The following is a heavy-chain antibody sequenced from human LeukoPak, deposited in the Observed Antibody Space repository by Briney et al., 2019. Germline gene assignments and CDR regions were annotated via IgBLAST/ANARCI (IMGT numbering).Heavy chain of an antibody. J-gene: IGHJ6*02. Sequence: PSETLSLTCAVYGGSFSGYYWSWIRQPPGKGLEWIGEINHSGSTNYNPSLKSRVTISVDTSKNQFSLKLSSVTAADTAVYYCARHRRNYGMDVWGQGTTVTVSS. CDR1: GGSFSGYY. V-gene: IGHV4-34*01. CDR3: ARHRRNYGMDV. CDR2: INHSGST.